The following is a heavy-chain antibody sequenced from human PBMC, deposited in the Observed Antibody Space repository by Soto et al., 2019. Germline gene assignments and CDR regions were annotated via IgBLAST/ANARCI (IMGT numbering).Heavy chain of an antibody. CDR1: GYTFTSYG. V-gene: IGHV1-18*01. J-gene: IGHJ3*02. CDR3: ARDSPSSGYNDAFDI. CDR2: ISAYNGNT. D-gene: IGHD3-22*01. Sequence: GASVKVSCKASGYTFTSYGISWVRQAPGQGLEWMGWISAYNGNTNYAQKLQGRVTVTTDTSTSTAYMELRSLRSDDTAVYYCARDSPSSGYNDAFDIWGQGTMVTVSS.